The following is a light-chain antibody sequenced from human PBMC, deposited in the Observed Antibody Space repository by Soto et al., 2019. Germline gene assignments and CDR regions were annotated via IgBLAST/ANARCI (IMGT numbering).Light chain of an antibody. CDR2: AAS. Sequence: DIQMTQSPSSVSASVGDRVTISCRASQGIGTWLAWYQQKPGRAPKLLIFAASSLQSGVPSRFSGSGSGTEFTLTISSLQPDDFATYYCQQFNSYSPGAFGQGTKVDIK. CDR1: QGIGTW. J-gene: IGKJ1*01. CDR3: QQFNSYSPGA. V-gene: IGKV1-12*01.